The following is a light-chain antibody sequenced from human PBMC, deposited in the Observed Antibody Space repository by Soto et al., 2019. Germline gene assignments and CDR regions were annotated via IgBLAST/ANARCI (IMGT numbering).Light chain of an antibody. J-gene: IGKJ1*01. CDR3: QQYGSSPPWT. Sequence: EIVVTQSPGTMSLSPGERATLSCRASQRIASSYLGWYQQKPGQAPRLLTYGASTRATGIPDRFSGSGSGTDFTLTISRLAPEDFAVYYCQQYGSSPPWTFGQGTKVEIK. CDR1: QRIASSY. CDR2: GAS. V-gene: IGKV3-20*01.